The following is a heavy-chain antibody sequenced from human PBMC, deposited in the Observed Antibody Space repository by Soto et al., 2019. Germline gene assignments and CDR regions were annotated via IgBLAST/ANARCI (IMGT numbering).Heavy chain of an antibody. J-gene: IGHJ6*02. V-gene: IGHV4-34*01. D-gene: IGHD3-10*01. CDR3: ARKYLPYDGSGSPYGMDV. CDR1: GGSFSGYY. CDR2: VNHSGST. Sequence: SEMLSLTCGVYGGSFSGYYWSWIRQPPGKGLEWIGEVNHSGSTNYNPSLKSRVTISVDTSKNQFSLKLSSVTAADTALYYCARKYLPYDGSGSPYGMDVWAKGPRSPSP.